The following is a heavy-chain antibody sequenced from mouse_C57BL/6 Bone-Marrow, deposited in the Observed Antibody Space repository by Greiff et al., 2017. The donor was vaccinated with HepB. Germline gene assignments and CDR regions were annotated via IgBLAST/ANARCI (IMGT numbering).Heavy chain of an antibody. CDR1: GYTFTSYG. CDR3: ARALSHYYGSSYWYFDV. V-gene: IGHV1-81*01. J-gene: IGHJ1*03. CDR2: IYPRSGNT. D-gene: IGHD1-1*01. Sequence: QVHVKQSGAELARPGASVKLSCKASGYTFTSYGISWVKQRTGQGLEWIGEIYPRSGNTYYNEKFKGKATLTADKSSSTAYMELRSLTSEDSAVYFCARALSHYYGSSYWYFDVWGTGTTVTVSS.